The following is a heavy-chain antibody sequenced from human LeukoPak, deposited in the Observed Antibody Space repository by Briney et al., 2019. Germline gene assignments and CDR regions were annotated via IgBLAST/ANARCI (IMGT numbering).Heavy chain of an antibody. D-gene: IGHD6-19*01. CDR1: GYTFTVYY. CDR3: ARVAHWLVTRFDY. CDR2: IHPNTRAT. V-gene: IGHV1-2*02. Sequence: GASVKVSFKASGYTFTVYYMHWVRQAPGQGLGWMGSIHPNTRATHYAQHFPGSVTITTDTSISPAYMELSRLRSDDTAVYYCARVAHWLVTRFDYWGQGTLVTVSS. J-gene: IGHJ4*02.